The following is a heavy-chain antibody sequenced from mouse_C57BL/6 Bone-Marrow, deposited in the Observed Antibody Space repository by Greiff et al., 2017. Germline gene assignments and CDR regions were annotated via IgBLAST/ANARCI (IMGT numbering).Heavy chain of an antibody. CDR1: GFNIKDDY. D-gene: IGHD2-4*01. CDR2: IDPENGDT. Sequence: VQLQQSGAELVRPGASVKLSCTASGFNIKDDYMHWVKQRPEQGLEWIGWIDPENGDTEYASKFQGKATITADTSSNTAYLQLSSLTSEDTTVYDCTTSDYAGFAYWGQGTLVTVSA. V-gene: IGHV14-4*01. CDR3: TTSDYAGFAY. J-gene: IGHJ3*01.